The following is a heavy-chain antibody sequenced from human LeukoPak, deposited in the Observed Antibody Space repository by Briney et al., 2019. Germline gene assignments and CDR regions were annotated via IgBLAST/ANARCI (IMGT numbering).Heavy chain of an antibody. V-gene: IGHV4-59*02. CDR1: GGSVSSYY. CDR2: IYYSGTT. Sequence: PSETLSLTCTVSGGSVSSYYWNWIRQPPGKGLQWIGYIYYSGTTNYNPSLKTRVTISADTSKNQFSLKLSSVTAADTAVYYCARESTAGWFDPWGQGTLVTVSS. J-gene: IGHJ5*02. CDR3: ARESTAGWFDP.